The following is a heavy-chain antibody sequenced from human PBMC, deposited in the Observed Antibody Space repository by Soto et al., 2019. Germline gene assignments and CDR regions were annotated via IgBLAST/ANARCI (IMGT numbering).Heavy chain of an antibody. Sequence: SVKVSCKASGGTFSSYTISWVRQAPGQGLEWMGRIIPILGIANYAQKFQGRVTITADKSTSTAYMELSSPRSEDTAVYYCARDQQPDAFDIWGRGTMVTVSS. CDR1: GGTFSSYT. CDR2: IIPILGIA. CDR3: ARDQQPDAFDI. D-gene: IGHD6-13*01. J-gene: IGHJ3*02. V-gene: IGHV1-69*04.